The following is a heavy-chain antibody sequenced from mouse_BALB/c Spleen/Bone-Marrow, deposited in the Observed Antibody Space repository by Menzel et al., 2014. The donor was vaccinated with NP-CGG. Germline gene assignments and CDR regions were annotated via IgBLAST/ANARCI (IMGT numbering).Heavy chain of an antibody. D-gene: IGHD4-1*01. CDR3: ARDWDYYAMDY. V-gene: IGHV1-77*01. CDR1: GYTFTDYY. J-gene: IGHJ4*01. CDR2: IYPGSGNT. Sequence: QVQLKESGAELARPGASVKLSCKASGYTFTDYYINWVKQRTGQGLEWIGEIYPGSGNTHYNEKFKGKATLTADKSSSTAYMQLSSLTSEDSAVYFCARDWDYYAMDYWGQGTSVTVSS.